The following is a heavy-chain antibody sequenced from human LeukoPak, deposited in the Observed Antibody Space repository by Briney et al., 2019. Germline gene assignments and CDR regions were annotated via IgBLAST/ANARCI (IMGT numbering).Heavy chain of an antibody. J-gene: IGHJ4*02. Sequence: ASVKLFCKASGYTFTGYYMHWVRQAPGQGLEWVGWVNPNRCCRKCAQKFQGRVTMTRDTSISTAYMDVRRLRSDDTGVYYCARALGLVRGAPGYWGQGTLVTVSS. V-gene: IGHV1-2*02. CDR3: ARALGLVRGAPGY. CDR1: GYTFTGYY. D-gene: IGHD3-10*01. CDR2: VNPNRCCR.